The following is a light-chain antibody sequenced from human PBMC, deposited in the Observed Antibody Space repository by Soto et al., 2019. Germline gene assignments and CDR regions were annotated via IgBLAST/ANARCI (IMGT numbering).Light chain of an antibody. CDR2: AGS. V-gene: IGKV1-39*01. CDR3: QNSYTIPWT. J-gene: IGKJ1*01. Sequence: DIQLTQSPSSLSASVGDRVTITCRASQPISSHLNWFQQKPGKAPRLLIYAGSRLLGGVPLRFSASESGTDSTLTISSLQPEDFATYFCQNSYTIPWTFGLGTRVEIK. CDR1: QPISSH.